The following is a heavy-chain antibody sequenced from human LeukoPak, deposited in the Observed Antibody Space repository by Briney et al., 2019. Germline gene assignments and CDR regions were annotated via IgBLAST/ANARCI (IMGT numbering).Heavy chain of an antibody. J-gene: IGHJ5*02. CDR2: ISSSSVTI. Sequence: PGGSLRLSCAASGFTFSHYSVNWVRQAPGKGLEWVSYISSSSVTIYYADSVKGRFTISRDNAKNSLYLQMSSLRVDDTAVYYCARDWAASTGWFDPWGQGTLVTVSA. CDR3: ARDWAASTGWFDP. D-gene: IGHD4-17*01. CDR1: GFTFSHYS. V-gene: IGHV3-48*04.